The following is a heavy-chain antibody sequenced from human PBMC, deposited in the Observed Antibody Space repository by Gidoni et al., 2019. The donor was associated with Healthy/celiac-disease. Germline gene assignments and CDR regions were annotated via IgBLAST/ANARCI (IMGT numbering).Heavy chain of an antibody. D-gene: IGHD5-18*01. CDR2: IYYSEST. J-gene: IGHJ4*02. V-gene: IGHV4-30-4*01. Sequence: QVQLQDSCPGLVKPSQSRSLTCTVSGGSTSSGDYYWSWIRQPPGKCLEWIGYIYYSESTYYNPSLKSRVTISVDTSKIQFSLKLSSVTASDTAVYYCARSGYSYGHDYWGQGTLVPVSS. CDR3: ARSGYSYGHDY. CDR1: GGSTSSGDYY.